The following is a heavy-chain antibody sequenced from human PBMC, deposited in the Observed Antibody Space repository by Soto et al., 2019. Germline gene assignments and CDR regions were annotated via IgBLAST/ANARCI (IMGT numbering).Heavy chain of an antibody. CDR1: GCKFISYS. CDR3: ARTYVPLKYCYYYYGMDV. Sequence: GGSMRVSRTAAGCKFISYSGSWVSKETGKGLEWVSYISSSSTIYYADSVKGRFTISRDNAKNSLYLQMNSLRDEDTAVYYCARTYVPLKYCYYYYGMDVWGQGTTVTVSS. V-gene: IGHV3-48*02. D-gene: IGHD2-2*01. CDR2: ISSSSTI. J-gene: IGHJ6*02.